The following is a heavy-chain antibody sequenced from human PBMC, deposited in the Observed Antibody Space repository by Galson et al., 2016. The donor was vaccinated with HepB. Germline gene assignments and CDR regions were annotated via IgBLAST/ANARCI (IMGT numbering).Heavy chain of an antibody. D-gene: IGHD1-14*01. CDR2: MNPNSGNT. CDR3: ARAIRNQLLSEY. J-gene: IGHJ4*02. Sequence: SVKVSCKASGYRFRDYDVSWVRQAPGQGLEWMGWMNPNSGNTGYAQRLRGRNDMTSDASINTAYMELHSLRSEDTAVYYCARAIRNQLLSEYWGQGTLITVSS. CDR1: GYRFRDYD. V-gene: IGHV1-8*01.